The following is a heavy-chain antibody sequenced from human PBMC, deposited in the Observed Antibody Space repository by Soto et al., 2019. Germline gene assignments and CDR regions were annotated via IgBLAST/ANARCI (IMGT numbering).Heavy chain of an antibody. CDR1: GVSCSSYG. Sequence: PVGSLRLACAASGVSCSSYGMSWVRQAPGKGLEWVSTIHSGGSTYYADSMKGRYAISRDNSKNTVFLQMNSLRAEDTAVYYCAKDRSLERRGAFDIWGQGTMVTVSS. D-gene: IGHD1-1*01. CDR2: IHSGGST. CDR3: AKDRSLERRGAFDI. J-gene: IGHJ3*02. V-gene: IGHV3-23*01.